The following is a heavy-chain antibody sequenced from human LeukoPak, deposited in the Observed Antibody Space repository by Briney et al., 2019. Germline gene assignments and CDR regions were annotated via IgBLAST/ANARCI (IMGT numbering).Heavy chain of an antibody. CDR3: ARMGEIVVVPAATSSFDY. J-gene: IGHJ4*02. CDR1: GYTFTIYY. V-gene: IGHV1-46*01. D-gene: IGHD2-2*01. Sequence: ASVTVSCTASGYTFTIYYMHWVRQAPGQGLEWMGIINPSGGSTSYAQKFQGRVTMTRDTSTSTVYMELSSLRSEDTAVYYCARMGEIVVVPAATSSFDYWGQGTLVTVSS. CDR2: INPSGGST.